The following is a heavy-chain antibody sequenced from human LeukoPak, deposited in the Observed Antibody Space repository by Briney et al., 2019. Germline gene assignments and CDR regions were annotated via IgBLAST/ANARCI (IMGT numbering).Heavy chain of an antibody. J-gene: IGHJ4*02. Sequence: KPSETLSLTCTVSGGSISSYYWSWIRQPPGKGLEWIWYIYYSGSTNYNPSLKSRVTISVDTSKNQFSLKLSSVTAADTAVYYCARVVIAARPYFDYWGQGTLVTVSS. CDR1: GGSISSYY. D-gene: IGHD6-6*01. V-gene: IGHV4-59*01. CDR2: IYYSGST. CDR3: ARVVIAARPYFDY.